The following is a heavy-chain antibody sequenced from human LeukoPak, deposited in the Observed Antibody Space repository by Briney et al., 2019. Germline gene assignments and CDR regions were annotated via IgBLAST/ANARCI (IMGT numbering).Heavy chain of an antibody. V-gene: IGHV4-30-4*08. CDR2: IFYGGST. CDR1: GGSINSGDYY. D-gene: IGHD3-3*01. Sequence: SQTLSLTCTVSGGSINSGDYYWSWIRQPPGKGLEWIGYIFYGGSTSYNQSLKSRVSISVDTSKNQFSLKLSSVTAADTAVYYCARERASFWSGYLNWFDPWGQGTLVTVSS. J-gene: IGHJ5*02. CDR3: ARERASFWSGYLNWFDP.